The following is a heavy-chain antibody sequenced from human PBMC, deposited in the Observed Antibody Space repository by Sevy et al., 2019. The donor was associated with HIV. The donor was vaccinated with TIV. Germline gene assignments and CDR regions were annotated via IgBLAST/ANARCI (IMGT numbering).Heavy chain of an antibody. CDR3: AKWDADRRWYFDY. CDR1: GFSFSSYN. D-gene: IGHD1-26*01. J-gene: IGHJ4*02. Sequence: GGSLRLSCAASGFSFSSYNLNWVRQAPGKGLEWASSITGDSNFIYYADSVKGRFTISRDNAKNSLYLQMNNLRAEDTAVYYCAKWDADRRWYFDYWGQGTLVTVSS. V-gene: IGHV3-21*01. CDR2: ITGDSNFI.